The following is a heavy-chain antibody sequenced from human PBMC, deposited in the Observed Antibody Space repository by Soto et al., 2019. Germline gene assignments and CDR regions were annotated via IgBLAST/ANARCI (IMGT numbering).Heavy chain of an antibody. D-gene: IGHD3-3*01. V-gene: IGHV4-34*01. Sequence: SETLSLTCAVYGGSFSGYYGSWIRQPPGKGLEWIGEINHSGSTNYNPSLKSRVTISVDTSKNQFSLKLSSVTAADTAVYYCAREGAAYYDFWSGYYYRGPFDYWGQGTLVTSPQ. CDR2: INHSGST. CDR3: AREGAAYYDFWSGYYYRGPFDY. J-gene: IGHJ4*02. CDR1: GGSFSGYY.